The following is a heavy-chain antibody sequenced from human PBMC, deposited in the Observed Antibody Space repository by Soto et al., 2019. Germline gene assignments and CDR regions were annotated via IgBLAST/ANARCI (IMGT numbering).Heavy chain of an antibody. Sequence: GGSLRLSCAASGFNFSEYAMHWVRQSPGKGLEWLAIISFEGSNKNSATSVKGRFTISRDNSKNALYLQMNDLRPEDTAVYSCAKAWATVVAGRFFESWGQGTPVTVS. V-gene: IGHV3-30*18. D-gene: IGHD2-15*01. CDR3: AKAWATVVAGRFFES. J-gene: IGHJ4*02. CDR1: GFNFSEYA. CDR2: ISFEGSNK.